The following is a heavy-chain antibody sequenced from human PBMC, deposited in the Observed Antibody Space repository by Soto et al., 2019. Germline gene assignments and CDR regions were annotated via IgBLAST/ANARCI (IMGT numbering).Heavy chain of an antibody. V-gene: IGHV3-23*01. J-gene: IGHJ4*02. Sequence: PGGSLRLSCAASGFPFSSYAMSWVRHAPDKGLEWVSAIDFTGAGTYYADSVKGRFTISRDNSKNTLYLQMSSLRAEDTAVHFCARRFSSSSFYFDYWGQGTLVTVSS. CDR2: IDFTGAGT. CDR3: ARRFSSSSFYFDY. CDR1: GFPFSSYA. D-gene: IGHD6-6*01.